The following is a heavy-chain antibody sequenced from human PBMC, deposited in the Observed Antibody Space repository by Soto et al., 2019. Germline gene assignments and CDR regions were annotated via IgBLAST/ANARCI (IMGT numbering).Heavy chain of an antibody. CDR2: TNAGNGNT. CDR3: ARAPGGPGIAEY. CDR1: GYTFTSYG. J-gene: IGHJ4*02. V-gene: IGHV1-3*05. Sequence: QVQLVQSGAEEKKPGASVKVSCKASGYTFTSYGVHWVRQAPGQRLEWMGWTNAGNGNTKYSQKFQGRVTITRDTSASTAYMELSSLRSEDTAVYYCARAPGGPGIAEYWAQGTLVTVSS. D-gene: IGHD6-13*01.